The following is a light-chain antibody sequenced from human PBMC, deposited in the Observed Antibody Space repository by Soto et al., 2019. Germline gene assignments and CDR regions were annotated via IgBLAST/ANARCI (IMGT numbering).Light chain of an antibody. J-gene: IGKJ1*01. CDR1: QNVLYSSNNKNY. V-gene: IGKV4-1*01. CDR3: QQYYSTPPT. Sequence: DIVMTQSPGALAVSLGERATINCKSSQNVLYSSNNKNYLAWYQQKPGQPPKLLIYWASTRESGVPDRFSGSGSGTDFTLTISSLQAEDVAVYSCQQYYSTPPTFGQGTKVEIK. CDR2: WAS.